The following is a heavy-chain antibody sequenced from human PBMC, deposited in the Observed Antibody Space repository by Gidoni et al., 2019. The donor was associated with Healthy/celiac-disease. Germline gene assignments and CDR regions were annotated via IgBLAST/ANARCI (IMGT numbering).Heavy chain of an antibody. V-gene: IGHV4-59*01. J-gene: IGHJ4*02. D-gene: IGHD2-15*01. CDR1: GGSISSYY. Sequence: QVQLQESGPGLVKPSETLSLTCTVSGGSISSYYWSWIRQPPGKGLEWIGYIYYSGRTNYNPSLKSRVTISVDTSKNQFSLKLSSVTAADTAVYYCARMDGGKVDYWGQGTLVTVSS. CDR2: IYYSGRT. CDR3: ARMDGGKVDY.